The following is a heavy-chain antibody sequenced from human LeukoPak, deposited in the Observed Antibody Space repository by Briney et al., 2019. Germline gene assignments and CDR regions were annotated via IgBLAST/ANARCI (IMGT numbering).Heavy chain of an antibody. D-gene: IGHD6-13*01. J-gene: IGHJ3*02. V-gene: IGHV3-11*04. CDR2: ISSSGGTI. CDR1: GFTFSDYY. CDR3: ARDSGIAAAEAFDI. Sequence: GGSLRLSCAASGFTFSDYYMSWIRQAPGKGLEWLSYISSSGGTIYYADSVKGRFTISRDNAKNSLYLQMNSLRAEDTAVYYCARDSGIAAAEAFDIWGQGTMVTVSS.